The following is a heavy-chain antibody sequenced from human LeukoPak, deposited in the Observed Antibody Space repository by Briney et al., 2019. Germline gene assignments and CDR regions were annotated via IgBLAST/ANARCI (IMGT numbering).Heavy chain of an antibody. CDR3: VVEGCSGGSCTAEYFQH. Sequence: GGSLRLSCAASGFTFSSYDMHWVRQATGKGLEWVSAIGTAGDTYYPGSVKGRFTISRENAKNSLYLQMNSLRAGDTAVYYCVVEGCSGGSCTAEYFQHWGQGTLVTVSS. J-gene: IGHJ1*01. V-gene: IGHV3-13*04. CDR2: IGTAGDT. D-gene: IGHD2-15*01. CDR1: GFTFSSYD.